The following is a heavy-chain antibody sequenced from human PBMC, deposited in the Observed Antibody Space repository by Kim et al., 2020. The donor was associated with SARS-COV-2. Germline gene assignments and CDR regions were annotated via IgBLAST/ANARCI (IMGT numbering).Heavy chain of an antibody. CDR1: GFTVSSNY. J-gene: IGHJ3*02. D-gene: IGHD3-10*01. CDR3: ARVRRGGSGSAIGAFDI. Sequence: GGSLRLSCAASGFTVSSNYMSWVRQAPGKGLEWVSVIYSGGGTYYADSVKGRFTISRHNSKNTLYLQMNSLRAEDTAVYDCARVRRGGSGSAIGAFDIWGQGTMVTVSS. CDR2: IYSGGGT. V-gene: IGHV3-53*04.